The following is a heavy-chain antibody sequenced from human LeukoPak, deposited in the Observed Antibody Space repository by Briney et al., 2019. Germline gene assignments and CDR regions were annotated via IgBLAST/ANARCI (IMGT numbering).Heavy chain of an antibody. D-gene: IGHD6-13*01. J-gene: IGHJ4*02. CDR3: AREHSSSWDQFDY. CDR1: GGTFSSYA. CDR2: IIPIFGTA. V-gene: IGHV1-69*13. Sequence: SVKVSCKASGGTFSSYAISWVRQAPGQGLEWMGGIIPIFGTANYAQKFQGRVTITADESTSTAYMELRSLRSDDTAVYYCAREHSSSWDQFDYWGQGTLVTVSS.